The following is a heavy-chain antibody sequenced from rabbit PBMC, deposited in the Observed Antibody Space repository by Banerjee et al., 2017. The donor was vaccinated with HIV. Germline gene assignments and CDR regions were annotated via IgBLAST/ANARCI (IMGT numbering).Heavy chain of an antibody. CDR2: IYAGSSGNT. J-gene: IGHJ4*01. CDR1: GFTLSSYW. V-gene: IGHV1S40*01. CDR3: ASSSGYYDFDL. D-gene: IGHD1-1*01. Sequence: QSLEESGGDLVKPGASLTLSCKASGFTLSSYWICWVRQAPGKGLEWIACIYAGSSGNTYYASWAKGRFTISKTSSTTVTLQMTSLTAADTATYFCASSSGYYDFDLWGQGTLVTVS.